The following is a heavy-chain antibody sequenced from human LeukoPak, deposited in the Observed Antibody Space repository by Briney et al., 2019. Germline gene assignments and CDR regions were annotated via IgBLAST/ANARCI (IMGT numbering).Heavy chain of an antibody. D-gene: IGHD4-11*01. CDR1: GGSISSYF. V-gene: IGHV4-59*01. CDR3: ARGGTAVTTFGWLDP. CDR2: IHYSGNT. J-gene: IGHJ5*02. Sequence: PSETLSLTCSVSGGSISSYFWSWLRQPPGKRLEWIGYIHYSGNTNYNTPLKSRVSMSVDTSKNQFSLKLSSVTAADTAVYYCARGGTAVTTFGWLDPWGPGTLATVSS.